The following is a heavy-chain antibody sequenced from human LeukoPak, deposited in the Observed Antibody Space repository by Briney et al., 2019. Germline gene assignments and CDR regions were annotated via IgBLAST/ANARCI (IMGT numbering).Heavy chain of an antibody. J-gene: IGHJ4*02. Sequence: ASVKVSCKASGGTFSSYAISWVRQAPGQGLEWMGRIIPILGIANYAQKFQGRVTITADKSTSTAYMELSSLRSEDTAVYYCARDSWFGELLDYWGQGTLVTVSS. V-gene: IGHV1-69*04. CDR2: IIPILGIA. D-gene: IGHD3-10*01. CDR1: GGTFSSYA. CDR3: ARDSWFGELLDY.